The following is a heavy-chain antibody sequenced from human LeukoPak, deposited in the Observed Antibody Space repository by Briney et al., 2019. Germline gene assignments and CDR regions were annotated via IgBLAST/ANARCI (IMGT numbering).Heavy chain of an antibody. CDR2: MNPNSGDT. D-gene: IGHD6-19*01. V-gene: IGHV1-2*04. CDR1: GYTFTDYY. CDR3: AKLVDSSGWVFDF. J-gene: IGHJ4*02. Sequence: ASVKVSCKASGYTFTDYYMHWVRQAPGRGLEWMGWMNPNSGDTNYAQKFQGWVTMNRDTSINTAYMELSRLKSDDTAIYYCAKLVDSSGWVFDFWGQGTLVTVSS.